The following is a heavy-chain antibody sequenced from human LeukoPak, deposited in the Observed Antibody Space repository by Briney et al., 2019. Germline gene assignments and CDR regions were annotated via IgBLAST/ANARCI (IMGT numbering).Heavy chain of an antibody. V-gene: IGHV3-30-3*01. CDR1: GFTFNNHA. J-gene: IGHJ4*02. CDR3: ASGSAVGVIKSHDY. Sequence: GGSLRLSCAASGFTFNNHAMHWVRQAPGRGLEWMAVISYDASNIYYADSVKGRFTLSRDNSKSTLYLQMNSLRLEDTAVYYCASGSAVGVIKSHDYWGQGTLVTVSS. D-gene: IGHD3-10*01. CDR2: ISYDASNI.